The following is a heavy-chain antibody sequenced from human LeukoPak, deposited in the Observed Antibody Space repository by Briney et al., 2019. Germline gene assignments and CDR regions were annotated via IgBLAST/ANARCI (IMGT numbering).Heavy chain of an antibody. CDR2: IISQCGAA. CDR3: AAKLAAPGTFDY. Sequence: ASVKVSCKASGGTFSSYAISWVRQAPGQGLEWMGGIISQCGAANYAQKFQGRVTITADESTSTAYMELSSLRSEDTAVYYCAAKLAAPGTFDYWGQGTLVTVSS. J-gene: IGHJ4*02. V-gene: IGHV1-69*13. D-gene: IGHD6-13*01. CDR1: GGTFSSYA.